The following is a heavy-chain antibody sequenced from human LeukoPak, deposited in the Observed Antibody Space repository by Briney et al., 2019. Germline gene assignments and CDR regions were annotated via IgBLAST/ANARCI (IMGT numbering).Heavy chain of an antibody. CDR3: AKAEQWLVAYYFDY. Sequence: PGGSLRLSCAASGVTFSGYAMSWVRQAPGKGLEWVSAISGSGGSTYYADSVKGRFTISRDNSKNTLYLQMNSLRAEDTAVYYCAKAEQWLVAYYFDYWGQGTLVTVSS. V-gene: IGHV3-23*01. CDR1: GVTFSGYA. J-gene: IGHJ4*02. CDR2: ISGSGGST. D-gene: IGHD6-19*01.